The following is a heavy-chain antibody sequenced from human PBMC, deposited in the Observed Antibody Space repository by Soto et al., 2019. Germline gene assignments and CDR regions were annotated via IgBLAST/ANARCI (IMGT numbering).Heavy chain of an antibody. Sequence: QVQLQESGPGLVKPSETLSLTCTVSGGSISSYYCSWIRQPPRKGLEWIGYIFYSGSTNYNPSLKSRVTISVVTSKNQFSLKLSSVTAADTAVYYCARSDGRYWGQGTLVTVSS. CDR1: GGSISSYY. CDR2: IFYSGST. V-gene: IGHV4-59*01. J-gene: IGHJ4*02. CDR3: ARSDGRY.